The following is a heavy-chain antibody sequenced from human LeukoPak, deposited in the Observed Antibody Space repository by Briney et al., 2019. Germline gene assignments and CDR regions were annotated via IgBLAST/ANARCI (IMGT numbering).Heavy chain of an antibody. CDR2: TYYRSKWYK. CDR3: VRDNEGAVDY. J-gene: IGHJ4*02. D-gene: IGHD1-26*01. CDR1: GDSVSRNSAG. V-gene: IGHV6-1*01. Sequence: SQTLSLTCAISGDSVSRNSAGWDWIRQSPSRGLEWLGRTYYRSKWYKDYAVSVKSRITINPDTPKNQFSLQLNSVTPEDTAVYYCVRDNEGAVDYWGQGTLVTVSS.